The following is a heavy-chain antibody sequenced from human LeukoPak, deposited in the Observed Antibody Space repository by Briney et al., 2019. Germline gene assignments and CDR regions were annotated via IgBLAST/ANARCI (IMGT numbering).Heavy chain of an antibody. Sequence: GGSLRLSCAASGFTFSSYEMNWVRQAPGKGLEWVSYISSSGSTIYYADSVKGRFTISRDNAKNSLYLQMNSLRAEDTAVYYCAREVWNYYGSGSYPDYWGQGTLVTVSS. V-gene: IGHV3-48*03. CDR1: GFTFSSYE. CDR3: AREVWNYYGSGSYPDY. CDR2: ISSSGSTI. J-gene: IGHJ4*02. D-gene: IGHD3-10*01.